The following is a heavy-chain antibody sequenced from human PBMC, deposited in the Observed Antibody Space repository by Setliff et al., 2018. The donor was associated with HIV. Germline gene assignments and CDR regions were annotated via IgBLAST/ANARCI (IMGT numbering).Heavy chain of an antibody. CDR2: INPNSGGT. Sequence: ASVKVSCKASGYAFSGYYMHWVLQAPGQGLEWMGWINPNSGGTNYAQKFQGRVTMTRDTSISTAYMELSRLRSDDTAVYYCARGDIIAVPAAIDMDVWGKGTTVTVSS. J-gene: IGHJ6*03. D-gene: IGHD2-2*01. CDR1: GYAFSGYY. CDR3: ARGDIIAVPAAIDMDV. V-gene: IGHV1-2*02.